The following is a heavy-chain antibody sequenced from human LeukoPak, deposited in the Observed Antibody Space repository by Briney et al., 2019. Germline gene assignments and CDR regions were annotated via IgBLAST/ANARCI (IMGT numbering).Heavy chain of an antibody. V-gene: IGHV4-34*01. CDR1: GGSFSGYY. Sequence: SETLSLTCAVYGGSFSGYYWSWIRQPPGKGLEWIGEITHSGSTNYSPSLKSRVTISVDTSKNQFSLKLTSVTAADTAVYYCARGRGSFRYYYYMDVWGKGTTVTVSS. J-gene: IGHJ6*03. CDR3: ARGRGSFRYYYYMDV. CDR2: ITHSGST. D-gene: IGHD1-26*01.